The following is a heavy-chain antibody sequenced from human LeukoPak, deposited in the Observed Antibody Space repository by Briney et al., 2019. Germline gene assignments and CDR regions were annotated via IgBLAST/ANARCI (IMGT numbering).Heavy chain of an antibody. D-gene: IGHD5-18*01. CDR3: ARASRGYSYGHDYYGMDV. CDR2: VYDSGST. V-gene: IGHV4-59*01. CDR1: GGSINYYY. J-gene: IGHJ6*02. Sequence: SETLSLTCTVSGGSINYYYWSWIRQPPGKGLEWIGYVYDSGSTNYNASLKSRVTISVDTSKNQFSLKLSSVTAADTAVYYCARASRGYSYGHDYYGMDVWGQGTTVTVSS.